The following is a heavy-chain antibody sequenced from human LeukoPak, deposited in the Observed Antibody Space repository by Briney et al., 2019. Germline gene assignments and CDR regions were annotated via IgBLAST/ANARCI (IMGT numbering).Heavy chain of an antibody. J-gene: IGHJ5*02. CDR1: GGSISSGGYY. D-gene: IGHD2-2*01. V-gene: IGHV4-31*03. Sequence: SETLSLTCTVSGGSISSGGYYWSWIRQHPGKGLEWNGYIYYSGSTYYNPSLKSRVTISVDTSKNQFSLKLSSVTAADTAVYYCARDGKYCSSTSCHPYNWFDPWGQGTLVTVSS. CDR3: ARDGKYCSSTSCHPYNWFDP. CDR2: IYYSGST.